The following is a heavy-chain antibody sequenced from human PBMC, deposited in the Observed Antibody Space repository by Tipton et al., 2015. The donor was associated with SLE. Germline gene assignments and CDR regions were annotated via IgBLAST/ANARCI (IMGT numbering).Heavy chain of an antibody. D-gene: IGHD6-19*01. CDR1: GDSISGSY. J-gene: IGHJ4*02. V-gene: IGHV4-59*01. CDR3: ARDRSSGWYGEMDY. CDR2: SHYIEGS. Sequence: TLSLTCTVSGDSISGSYWSWIRQPPGKGLEWIGFSHYIEGSNYNPSLKSRVTISVDTSKNQFSLKLSSVTAADTAVYYCARDRSSGWYGEMDYWGQGTLVTVSS.